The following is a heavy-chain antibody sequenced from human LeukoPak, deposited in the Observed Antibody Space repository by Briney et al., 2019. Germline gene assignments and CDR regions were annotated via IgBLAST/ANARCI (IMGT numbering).Heavy chain of an antibody. CDR3: AADVIYESD. V-gene: IGHV1-58*02. D-gene: IGHD2/OR15-2a*01. CDR1: GFTFSNSA. J-gene: IGHJ4*02. Sequence: SVKVSCKASGFTFSNSAMQWVRQARGQRLEWIGWIVVGSGNTNYAQKFQERVTITRDMSTSAAYMELSSLRSEDTAIYYCAADVIYESDWGQGTLVTVSS. CDR2: IVVGSGNT.